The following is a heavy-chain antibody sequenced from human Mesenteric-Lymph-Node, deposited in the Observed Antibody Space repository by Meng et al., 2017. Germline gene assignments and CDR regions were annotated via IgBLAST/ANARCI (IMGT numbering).Heavy chain of an antibody. Sequence: GESLKISCVASGFSFSTSWMSWVRQAPGKGLEWVAYIKPDGTERYYVDSVRGRFTSSRDSAKNSLYLQMNSLRVDDTAVYYCARGQGDIWGQGTMVTVSS. J-gene: IGHJ3*02. CDR1: GFSFSTSW. V-gene: IGHV3-7*04. CDR3: ARGQGDI. CDR2: IKPDGTER.